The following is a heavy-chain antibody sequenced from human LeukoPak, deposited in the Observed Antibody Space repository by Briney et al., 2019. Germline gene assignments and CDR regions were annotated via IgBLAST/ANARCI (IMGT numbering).Heavy chain of an antibody. CDR3: ARGPHSGSYYFDY. CDR2: IKTDGTIT. CDR1: GLTFSNSW. D-gene: IGHD1-26*01. Sequence: GGSLRLSCVASGLTFSNSWMVWVRQAPGKGLVWVSRIKTDGTITNYADSVKGRFTISRDNARNTLYLQMNSLRAEDTAVYYCARGPHSGSYYFDYWGQGTLVTVSS. V-gene: IGHV3-74*01. J-gene: IGHJ4*02.